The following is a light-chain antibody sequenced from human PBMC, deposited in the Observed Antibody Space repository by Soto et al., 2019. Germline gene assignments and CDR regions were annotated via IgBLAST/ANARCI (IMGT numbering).Light chain of an antibody. Sequence: EIVLTQSPGTLSLSPGERATLSCRASQSVSSSYLSWYQQRPGQAPRLLIYGASSRASGIPDRFSGSVSGTDFNLTISRLEPEDFAVYYCQQYGSSPITFGHGSKVDI. CDR3: QQYGSSPIT. J-gene: IGKJ3*01. V-gene: IGKV3-20*01. CDR1: QSVSSSY. CDR2: GAS.